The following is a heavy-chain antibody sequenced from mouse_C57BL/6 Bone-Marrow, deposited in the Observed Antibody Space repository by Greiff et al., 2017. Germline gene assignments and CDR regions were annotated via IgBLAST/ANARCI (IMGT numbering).Heavy chain of an antibody. CDR1: GYSFTGYY. D-gene: IGHD1-1*01. V-gene: IGHV1-42*01. CDR3: ASEGDYYGSLYFDV. CDR2: INPSTGGT. Sequence: VQLQQSGPELVKPGASVKISCKASGYSFTGYYMNWVKQSPEKSLEWIGEINPSTGGTTYNQKFKAKATLTVDKSSSTAYMQLKSLTSDDSAVYYCASEGDYYGSLYFDVWGTETTVTVSS. J-gene: IGHJ1*03.